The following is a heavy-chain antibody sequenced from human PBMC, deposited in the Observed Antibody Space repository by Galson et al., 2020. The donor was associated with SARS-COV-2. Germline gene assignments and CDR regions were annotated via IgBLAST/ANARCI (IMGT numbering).Heavy chain of an antibody. CDR1: GGSISSGDYY. CDR3: ARVSDDYVWGSYRPNYFDY. J-gene: IGHJ4*02. D-gene: IGHD3-16*02. Sequence: SLTCTVSGGSISSGDYYWSWIRQPPGKGLEWIGYIYYSGSTYYNPSLKSRVTISVDTSKNQFSLKLSSVTAADTAVYYCARVSDDYVWGSYRPNYFDYWGQGTLVTVSS. CDR2: IYYSGST. V-gene: IGHV4-30-4*08.